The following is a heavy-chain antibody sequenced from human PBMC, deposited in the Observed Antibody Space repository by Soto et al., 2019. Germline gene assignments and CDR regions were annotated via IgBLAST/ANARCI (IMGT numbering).Heavy chain of an antibody. CDR2: ISYDGSNK. D-gene: IGHD6-19*01. Sequence: PGGSLRLSCAASGFTFSSYGMHWVRQAPGKGLEWVAVISYDGSNKYYADSVKGRFTISRDNSKNTLYLQMNSLRAEDTAVYYCAKEPGEQWLVPSWYFDYWGQGTLVTVSS. CDR3: AKEPGEQWLVPSWYFDY. V-gene: IGHV3-30*18. J-gene: IGHJ4*02. CDR1: GFTFSSYG.